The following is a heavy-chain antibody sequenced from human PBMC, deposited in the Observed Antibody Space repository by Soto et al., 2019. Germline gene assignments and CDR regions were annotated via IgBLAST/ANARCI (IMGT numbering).Heavy chain of an antibody. CDR2: IYYSGST. CDR3: VNLTPRGLFDP. D-gene: IGHD3-10*01. CDR1: GGSISSSSYY. Sequence: PSETLSLTWTVSGGSISSSSYYWGWIRQPPGKGLEWIGSIYYSGSTYYNPSLKSRVTISVDTSKNQFSLKLSSVTAADTAVYYCVNLTPRGLFDPWAQRTLVTVSS. V-gene: IGHV4-39*01. J-gene: IGHJ5*02.